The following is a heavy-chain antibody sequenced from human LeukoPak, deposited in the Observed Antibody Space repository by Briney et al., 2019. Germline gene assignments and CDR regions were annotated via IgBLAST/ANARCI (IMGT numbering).Heavy chain of an antibody. J-gene: IGHJ4*02. Sequence: SETLSLTCNVSGGSLSDSTYYWGWIRQPPGKGPEWIGSIYYSGSTYYNPSLKSRVTMSVDTSKKEFSLKMGSVTAADTAVYYCATHVVMMRGAIPDYWGQGTLVTVSS. CDR2: IYYSGST. CDR1: GGSLSDSTYY. D-gene: IGHD3-10*01. V-gene: IGHV4-39*01. CDR3: ATHVVMMRGAIPDY.